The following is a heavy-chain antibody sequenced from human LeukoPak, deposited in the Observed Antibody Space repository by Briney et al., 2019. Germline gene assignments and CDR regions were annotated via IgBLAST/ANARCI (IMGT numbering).Heavy chain of an antibody. CDR3: ARGYSGSTLRYYYYYMDV. Sequence: SETLSLTCTVSGGSISSGGYYWSWIRQPPGKGLEWIGYIYHSGSTYYNPSLKSRVTISVDRSKNQFSLKLSSVTAADTAVYYCARGYSGSTLRYYYYYMDVWGKGTTVTVSS. CDR2: IYHSGST. J-gene: IGHJ6*03. V-gene: IGHV4-30-2*02. CDR1: GGSISSGGYY. D-gene: IGHD5-12*01.